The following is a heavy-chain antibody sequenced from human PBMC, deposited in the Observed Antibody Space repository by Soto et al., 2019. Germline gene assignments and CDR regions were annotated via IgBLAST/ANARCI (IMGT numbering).Heavy chain of an antibody. CDR1: GYTFTSYY. CDR3: ARDPQPGAAQYGMDV. Sequence: ASVKVSCKASGYTFTSYYMHWVRQAPGQGLEWMGIINPSGGSTSYAQKFQGRVTMTRDTSTSTVYMELSSLRSEDTAVYYCARDPQPGAAQYGMDVWGQGTTVTVSS. J-gene: IGHJ6*02. D-gene: IGHD1-1*01. V-gene: IGHV1-46*01. CDR2: INPSGGST.